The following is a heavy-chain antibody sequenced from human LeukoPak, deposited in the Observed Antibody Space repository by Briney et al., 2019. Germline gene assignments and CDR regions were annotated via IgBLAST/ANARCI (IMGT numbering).Heavy chain of an antibody. D-gene: IGHD3-22*01. CDR3: AKDLTYESSGSVIDD. CDR2: VNWHGTT. J-gene: IGHJ4*02. Sequence: GGSLRLSCAASGFIFEDYTMHWVRQVPGKTLEWVSLVNWHGTTYYADSLKGRFTISRDNSKNSLYLQMDSLRTEDTAFYYCAKDLTYESSGSVIDDWGLGTLVTVSS. CDR1: GFIFEDYT. V-gene: IGHV3-43*01.